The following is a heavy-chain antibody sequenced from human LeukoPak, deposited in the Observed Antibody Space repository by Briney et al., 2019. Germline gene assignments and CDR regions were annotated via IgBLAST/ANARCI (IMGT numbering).Heavy chain of an antibody. J-gene: IGHJ4*02. V-gene: IGHV3-48*01. CDR3: ARDYFWASDY. CDR1: GFTFSNQN. Sequence: GGSLRLSCAASGFTFSNQNMNWVRQPPGKGLEWISYISSDTSVIYYAGSVKGRFTISRDNAKNSLFLQMTSLSAEDTAVYYCARDYFWASDYWGQGTLVTVSS. D-gene: IGHD2/OR15-2a*01. CDR2: ISSDTSVI.